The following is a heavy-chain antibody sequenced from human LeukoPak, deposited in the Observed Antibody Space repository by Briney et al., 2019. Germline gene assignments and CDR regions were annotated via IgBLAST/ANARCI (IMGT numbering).Heavy chain of an antibody. D-gene: IGHD2-2*01. CDR3: ARGAGYCSSTSCPLYYYYGMDV. J-gene: IGHJ6*02. V-gene: IGHV3-21*01. CDR2: ISSSSSYI. Sequence: GGSLRLSCAASGFTFSSYSMNWVRQAPGKGLEWVSSISSSSSYIYYADSAKGRFTISRDNAKNSLYLQMNSPRAEDTAVYYCARGAGYCSSTSCPLYYYYGMDVWGQGTRVTVSS. CDR1: GFTFSSYS.